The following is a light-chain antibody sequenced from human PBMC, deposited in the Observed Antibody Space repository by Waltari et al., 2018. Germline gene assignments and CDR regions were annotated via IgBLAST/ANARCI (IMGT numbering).Light chain of an antibody. CDR1: SGPPTNF. J-gene: IGLJ3*02. CDR2: VNSDGSH. V-gene: IGLV4-69*01. CDR3: QTGGHGTWV. Sequence: HLVLIQSPSAPASLGAPARPTCTRSSGPPTNFTAGHQQQPEKGPRYLMKVNSDGSHTKGDEIPDRFSGSSSGAERYLTISSLQSEDEADYYCQTGGHGTWVFGGGTKLTVL.